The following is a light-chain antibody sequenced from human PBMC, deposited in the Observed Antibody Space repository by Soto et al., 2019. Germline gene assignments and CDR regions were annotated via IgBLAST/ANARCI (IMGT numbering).Light chain of an antibody. V-gene: IGKV3-15*01. CDR3: QQYGGSPGT. CDR1: QSVNHN. CDR2: GAR. Sequence: ERVMTQSPATLSASPGESCTLSCRASQSVNHNVAWYQQKPGQAPRLLIYGARSRATGVPDRFSGSGTGTDFTLTISSLQAEDFEIYYCQQYGGSPGTFGQGTRLEIK. J-gene: IGKJ5*01.